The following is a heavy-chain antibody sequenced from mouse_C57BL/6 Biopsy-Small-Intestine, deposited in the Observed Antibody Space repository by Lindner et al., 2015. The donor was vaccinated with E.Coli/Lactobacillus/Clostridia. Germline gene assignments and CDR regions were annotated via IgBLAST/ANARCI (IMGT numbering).Heavy chain of an antibody. CDR2: MNPKSGNT. J-gene: IGHJ4*01. D-gene: IGHD6-1*01. CDR3: ARGRDLPY. CDR1: GYTFSTYD. Sequence: SVKVSCKASGYTFSTYDINWVRQAPGQGLEWMGWMNPKSGNTGFAQKFQGRVTMTSNNSITTAYMELSSLRSEDTAIYYCARGRDLPYWGQGTLVTVSS. V-gene: IGHV1-84*02.